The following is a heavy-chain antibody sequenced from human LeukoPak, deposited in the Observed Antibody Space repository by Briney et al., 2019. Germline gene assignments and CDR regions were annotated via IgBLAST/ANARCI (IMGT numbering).Heavy chain of an antibody. CDR1: GGSISSYY. Sequence: SETLSLTCTVSGGSISSYYWSWVRQSPGKGLEWIAYIYYSGSTNYNPSLKSRVPMSVDTSKNQFSLKLRSVTAADTAVYYCARHKGTANTYGYFDYWGQGALVTVSS. D-gene: IGHD5-18*01. CDR2: IYYSGST. J-gene: IGHJ4*02. CDR3: ARHKGTANTYGYFDY. V-gene: IGHV4-59*08.